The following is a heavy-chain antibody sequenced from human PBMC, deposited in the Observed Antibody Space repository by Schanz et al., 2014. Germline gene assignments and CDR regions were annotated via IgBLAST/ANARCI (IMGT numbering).Heavy chain of an antibody. CDR1: GLIFSNYV. CDR2: IKSDGSST. V-gene: IGHV3-74*02. CDR3: ARKMKLGVYGGKGHDSLDI. D-gene: IGHD4-17*01. J-gene: IGHJ3*02. Sequence: EVQLVESGGGLVQPGGSLRLSCAASGLIFSNYVMSWVRQAPGKGLEWVSRIKSDGSSTSYADSVKGRFTISRDNAKNTLYLQMNSLRAEDTAVYYCARKMKLGVYGGKGHDSLDIWGQGTMVTVSS.